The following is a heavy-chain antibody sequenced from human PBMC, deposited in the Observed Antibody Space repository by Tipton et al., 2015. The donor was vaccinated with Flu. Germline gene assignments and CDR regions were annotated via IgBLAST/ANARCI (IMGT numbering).Heavy chain of an antibody. V-gene: IGHV3-49*04. D-gene: IGHD3-10*01. J-gene: IGHJ4*02. CDR1: GFSFPEHS. CDR2: IRSTPYGGTA. CDR3: TTDLWFGESRFDY. Sequence: SLRLSCTTSGFSFPEHSVTWARQAPGKGLEWVGFIRSTPYGGTADYGTSVKGRFSISRDDSKSIAYLQMNNLKSEDTGMYYCTTDLWFGESRFDYWGQGTLVTVSS.